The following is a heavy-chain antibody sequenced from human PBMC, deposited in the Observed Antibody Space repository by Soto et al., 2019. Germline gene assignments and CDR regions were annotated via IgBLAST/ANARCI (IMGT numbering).Heavy chain of an antibody. D-gene: IGHD4-4*01. J-gene: IGHJ6*02. CDR2: IYYSGST. Sequence: SETLSLTCTVSGGSIRSYYWSWIRQPPGKRLEWIGYIYYSGSTNYNPSLKSRVTISVDTSKNQLSLKLSSVTAEDTAVYYCARDDPDYSNYYYYGMDVWGQGTTVTVSS. CDR1: GGSIRSYY. CDR3: ARDDPDYSNYYYYGMDV. V-gene: IGHV4-59*12.